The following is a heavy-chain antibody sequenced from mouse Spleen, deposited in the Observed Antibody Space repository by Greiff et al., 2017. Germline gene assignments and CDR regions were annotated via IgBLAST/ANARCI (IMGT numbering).Heavy chain of an antibody. CDR3: ATLYDGEFAY. D-gene: IGHD2-12*01. Sequence: VQLQESGAELVKPGASVKLSCKASGYTFTSYWMHWVKQRPGQGLEWIGEIDPSDSYTNYNQKFKGKATLTADKSSSTAYMQLSSLTSEDSAVYYCATLYDGEFAYWGEGTLVTVSA. CDR2: IDPSDSYT. CDR1: GYTFTSYW. J-gene: IGHJ3*01. V-gene: IGHV1-69*02.